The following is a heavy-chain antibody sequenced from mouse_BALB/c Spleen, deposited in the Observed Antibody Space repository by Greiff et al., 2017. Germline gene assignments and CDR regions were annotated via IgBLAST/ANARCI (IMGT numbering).Heavy chain of an antibody. V-gene: IGHV5-17*02. CDR3: AREEGYDGMDY. J-gene: IGHJ4*01. D-gene: IGHD2-2*01. CDR1: GFTFSSFG. CDR2: ISSGSSTI. Sequence: DVKLVESGGGLVQPGGSRKLSCAASGFTFSSFGMHWVRQAPEKGLEWVAYISSGSSTIYYADTVKGRFTISRDNPKNTLFLQMTSLRSEDTAMYYCAREEGYDGMDYWGQGTSVTVSS.